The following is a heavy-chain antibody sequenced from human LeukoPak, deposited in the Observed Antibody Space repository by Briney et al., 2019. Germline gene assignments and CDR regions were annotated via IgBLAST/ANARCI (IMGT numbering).Heavy chain of an antibody. Sequence: KTSETLSLTCTVSGASVSSGSYHWSWIRQPPGKGLEWIGNIYYIGSTNHNPSLKSRVTISVDTSKNQFSLKLSSVTAADTAVYYCARDYSSSWGMNYYGMDVWGKGTTVTVSS. CDR1: GASVSSGSYH. CDR2: IYYIGST. V-gene: IGHV4-61*01. D-gene: IGHD6-13*01. J-gene: IGHJ6*04. CDR3: ARDYSSSWGMNYYGMDV.